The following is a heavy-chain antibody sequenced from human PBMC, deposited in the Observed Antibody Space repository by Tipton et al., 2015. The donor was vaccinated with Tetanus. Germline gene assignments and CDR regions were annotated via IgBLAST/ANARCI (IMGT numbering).Heavy chain of an antibody. CDR2: MYHSGQA. D-gene: IGHD5-12*01. CDR1: GGSISTYY. Sequence: TLSLTCIVSGGSISTYYWSWIRQPPGKGLEWIGYMYHSGQAYYNSSLKSRVVILVDTSKNQFSLKLSSVTAADTAVYYCARYSIVATSNNWFDPWGQGTLVTVSS. CDR3: ARYSIVATSNNWFDP. J-gene: IGHJ5*02. V-gene: IGHV4-30-4*01.